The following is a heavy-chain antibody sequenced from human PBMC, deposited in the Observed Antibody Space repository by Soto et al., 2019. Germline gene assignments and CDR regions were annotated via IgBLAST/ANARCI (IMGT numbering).Heavy chain of an antibody. D-gene: IGHD6-13*01. CDR1: GFTFTSSA. Sequence: SVKVSCKASGFTFTSSAVQWVRQARGQRLEWIGWIVVGSGNTNYAQKFQERVTITRDMSTSTAYMELSSLRSEDTAVYYCAADSSGSSSPDYWGQGTLVTVSS. CDR2: IVVGSGNT. V-gene: IGHV1-58*01. J-gene: IGHJ4*02. CDR3: AADSSGSSSPDY.